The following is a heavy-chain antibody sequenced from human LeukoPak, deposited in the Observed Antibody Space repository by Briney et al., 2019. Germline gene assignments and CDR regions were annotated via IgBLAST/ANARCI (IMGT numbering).Heavy chain of an antibody. CDR3: ARVGYSSSWYTSHYYYYGMDV. D-gene: IGHD6-13*01. J-gene: IGHJ6*02. CDR1: GGSISSYY. V-gene: IGHV4-4*07. CDR2: IYTSGST. Sequence: SETLSLTCTVSGGSISSYYWSWIRQPAGRGLEWIGRIYTSGSTNYNPSLKSRVTMSVDTSKNQFSLKLSSVTAADTAVYYCARVGYSSSWYTSHYYYYGMDVWGQGTTVTVSS.